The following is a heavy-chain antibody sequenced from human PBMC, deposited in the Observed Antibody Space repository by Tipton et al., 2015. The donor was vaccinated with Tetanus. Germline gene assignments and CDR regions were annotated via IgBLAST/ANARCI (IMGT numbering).Heavy chain of an antibody. J-gene: IGHJ3*02. CDR1: GDSISSGDFY. CDR3: ARTWGVWVTSIDAFDI. D-gene: IGHD3-16*01. CDR2: IYFTGTT. V-gene: IGHV4-30-4*08. Sequence: TLSLTCTVSGDSISSGDFYWSWIRQHPGKGLEWIGYIYFTGTTYYNPSLESRLTISIDTSKNQFSLKLSSVTAADTAVYYCARTWGVWVTSIDAFDIWGPRDKGRRLF.